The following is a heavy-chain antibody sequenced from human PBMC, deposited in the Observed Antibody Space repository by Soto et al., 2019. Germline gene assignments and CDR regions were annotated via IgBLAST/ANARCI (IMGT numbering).Heavy chain of an antibody. D-gene: IGHD2-2*01. CDR2: ISPYNGYT. CDR3: ARLIPAGEFGVVPPSYYAMDV. Sequence: ASVKVSCKASGYVFIKFGISWVRQVPGKGLEWMGWISPYNGYTKDAQKFQGRLGMTIETSTTTSYLELRSLRSDDTAVYYCARLIPAGEFGVVPPSYYAMDVWGRGTTVTVSS. V-gene: IGHV1-18*04. J-gene: IGHJ6*02. CDR1: GYVFIKFG.